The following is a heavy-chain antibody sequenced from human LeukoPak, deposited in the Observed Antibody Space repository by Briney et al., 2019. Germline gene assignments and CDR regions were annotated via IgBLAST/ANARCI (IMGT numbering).Heavy chain of an antibody. CDR3: ARGPGGSWSFDY. J-gene: IGHJ4*02. Sequence: GGSLRLPCAASGFTFSSYGMHWVRQAPGKGLEWVAVIWYDGSNKYYADSVKGRFTISRDNSKNTLYLQMNSLRAEDTAVYYCARGPGGSWSFDYWGQGTLVTVSS. V-gene: IGHV3-33*08. CDR2: IWYDGSNK. D-gene: IGHD6-13*01. CDR1: GFTFSSYG.